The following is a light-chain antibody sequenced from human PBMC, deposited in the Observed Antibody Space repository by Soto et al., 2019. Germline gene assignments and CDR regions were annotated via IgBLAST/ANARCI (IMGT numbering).Light chain of an antibody. V-gene: IGKV3-11*01. CDR3: QQRADWPAT. J-gene: IGKJ3*01. Sequence: EIVLTQSPATLYLSPGERAILSCRASQSVSTYLAWYQQKPGQAPRLLIFDASNRASGIAARFSGSGSGTDFTLTITSLEPENFAVYYCQQRADWPATFGPGTKVDIK. CDR2: DAS. CDR1: QSVSTY.